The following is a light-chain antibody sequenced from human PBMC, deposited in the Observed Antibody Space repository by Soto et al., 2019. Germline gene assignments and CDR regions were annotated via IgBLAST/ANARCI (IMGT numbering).Light chain of an antibody. CDR2: EVS. CDR1: SNDVGGYNF. Sequence: QSVLAQPPSASGSPGQSVTISCAGTSNDVGGYNFVSWYQQHPGKAPKLMIFEVSKRPSGVPDRFSGSKSGNTASLTVSGIQVEDEADYYCSSYAGTTIFYVLGTGTKLTVL. V-gene: IGLV2-8*01. J-gene: IGLJ1*01. CDR3: SSYAGTTIFYV.